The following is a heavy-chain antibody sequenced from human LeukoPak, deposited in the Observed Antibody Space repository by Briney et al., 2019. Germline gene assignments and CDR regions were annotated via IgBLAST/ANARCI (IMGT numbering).Heavy chain of an antibody. J-gene: IGHJ4*02. CDR1: GFTFSSYA. Sequence: GGSLRLSCAASGFTFSSYAMSWVRQAPGKGLEWVSAISDSGGSTYYADSVKGRFTISRDNSKNTLYLQMNSLKAEDTAVYYCAKWGASYSSGWYEFAYWGLGTLVTVSS. CDR3: AKWGASYSSGWYEFAY. D-gene: IGHD6-19*01. CDR2: ISDSGGST. V-gene: IGHV3-23*01.